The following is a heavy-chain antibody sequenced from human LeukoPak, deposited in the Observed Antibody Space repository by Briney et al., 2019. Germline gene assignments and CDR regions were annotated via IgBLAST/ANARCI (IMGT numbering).Heavy chain of an antibody. D-gene: IGHD6-13*01. Sequence: PSETLSLTCTVSGGSISIYYWSWIRQPAGKGLEWIGRIYTSGSTNYNPSLKSRVTMSVDTSKNQFSLKLSSVTAADTAVYNCARDTGYSSSWYGNHFDYWGQGTLVTVSS. CDR1: GGSISIYY. V-gene: IGHV4-4*07. CDR2: IYTSGST. CDR3: ARDTGYSSSWYGNHFDY. J-gene: IGHJ4*02.